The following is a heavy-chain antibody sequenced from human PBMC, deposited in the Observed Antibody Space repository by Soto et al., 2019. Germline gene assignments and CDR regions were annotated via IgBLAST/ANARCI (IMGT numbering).Heavy chain of an antibody. CDR2: ITPSGGNT. CDR3: AGRYCPNGVCYTNYYYYMDV. Sequence: EVQLLESGGGLVQPGGSLRLSCAASGFSFGTYAMSWVRQAPGKGLEWVSTITPSGGNTYYADSVKVRFTISRDNSDNTLYLHMNSLRAEDSAVYYCAGRYCPNGVCYTNYYYYMDVWGEGTTVTVSS. D-gene: IGHD2-8*01. V-gene: IGHV3-23*01. J-gene: IGHJ6*03. CDR1: GFSFGTYA.